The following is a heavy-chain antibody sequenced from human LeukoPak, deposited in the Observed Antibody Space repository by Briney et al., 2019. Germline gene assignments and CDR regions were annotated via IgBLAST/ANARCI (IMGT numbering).Heavy chain of an antibody. D-gene: IGHD1-1*01. CDR2: IYNSGSS. CDR3: ARWNSRLDV. J-gene: IGHJ6*02. Sequence: SETLSLTCTVSGGSISSSSYYWGWIRQPPGKGLEWIGSIYNSGSSTYNPSLKSRVTISIDTSKNQFSLKLSSVTAADTAVYYCARWNSRLDVWGQGTTVIVSS. CDR1: GGSISSSSYY. V-gene: IGHV4-39*07.